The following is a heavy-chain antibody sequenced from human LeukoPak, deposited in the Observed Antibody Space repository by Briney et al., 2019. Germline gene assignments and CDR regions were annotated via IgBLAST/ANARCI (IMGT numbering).Heavy chain of an antibody. CDR2: IYYSGST. Sequence: PSETLSLTCAVYGGSFSGYYWSCIRQPPGKGLEWIGYIYYSGSTNYNPSLKSRVTMSVDTSRNQSSLKLTSMTAADTAVYYCARITPSATIDYWGQGTLVTVSS. J-gene: IGHJ4*02. D-gene: IGHD5-12*01. V-gene: IGHV4-59*01. CDR1: GGSFSGYY. CDR3: ARITPSATIDY.